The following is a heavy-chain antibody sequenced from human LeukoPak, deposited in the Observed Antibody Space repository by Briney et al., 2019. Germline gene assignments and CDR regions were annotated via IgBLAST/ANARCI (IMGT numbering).Heavy chain of an antibody. Sequence: GGSLTLSCAASGFTFSNYDMHWVRHATGTGLEWVSVIGSAGNTYYADSVKGRFTISRENGQNSLYLQMHSLRAEDTAVYYCARGSLSGGYGAYDIWGQGTMVTVSS. V-gene: IGHV3-13*04. CDR3: ARGSLSGGYGAYDI. CDR2: IGSAGNT. J-gene: IGHJ3*02. D-gene: IGHD5-18*01. CDR1: GFTFSNYD.